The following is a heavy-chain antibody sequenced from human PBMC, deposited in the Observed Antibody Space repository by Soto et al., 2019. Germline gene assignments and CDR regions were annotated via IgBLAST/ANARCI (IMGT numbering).Heavy chain of an antibody. J-gene: IGHJ5*02. CDR3: ARVQRFSDSFDT. CDR2: IYSSGGT. Sequence: SETLSLTCTVSGGAISGYYWTWIRQSAGKGLEWIGRIYSSGGTKYNPSLQSRVTMSLDTSKNQFSLRLTSVTAADTAVYYCARVQRFSDSFDTWGQGTLVTVSS. CDR1: GGAISGYY. D-gene: IGHD3-3*01. V-gene: IGHV4-4*07.